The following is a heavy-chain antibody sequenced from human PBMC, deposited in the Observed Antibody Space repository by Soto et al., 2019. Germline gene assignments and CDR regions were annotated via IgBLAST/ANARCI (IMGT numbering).Heavy chain of an antibody. Sequence: SETLSLTCTVSGGSISSYYWSWIRQPPGKGLEWIGYIYYSGSTNYNPSLKSRVTISVDTSKNQFSLKLSSVTAADTAVYYCARVQGGYDPRGTYYYYYGMDVWGQGTTVTVSS. J-gene: IGHJ6*02. CDR1: GGSISSYY. CDR3: ARVQGGYDPRGTYYYYYGMDV. V-gene: IGHV4-59*01. D-gene: IGHD5-12*01. CDR2: IYYSGST.